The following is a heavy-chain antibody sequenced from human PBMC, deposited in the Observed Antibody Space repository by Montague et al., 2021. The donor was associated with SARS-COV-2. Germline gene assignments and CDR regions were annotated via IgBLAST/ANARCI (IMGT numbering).Heavy chain of an antibody. V-gene: IGHV4-59*02. J-gene: IGHJ4*02. CDR3: VRDPAPSGSGTFYDY. CDR1: GDSVSHDF. Sequence: SETLSLTCTVSGDSVSHDFWTWIRQPPGKGLEWIGYVYYSRSSSXNPSLRGRVSIAVDTSKNQFSLRLSTVTAADTAIYYCVRDPAPSGSGTFYDYRGQGTLVAVSS. CDR2: VYYSRSS. D-gene: IGHD1-26*01.